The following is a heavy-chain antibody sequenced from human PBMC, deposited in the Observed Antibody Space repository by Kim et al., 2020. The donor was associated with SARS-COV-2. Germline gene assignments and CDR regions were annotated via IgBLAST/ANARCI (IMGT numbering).Heavy chain of an antibody. CDR2: IYFSGST. Sequence: SETLSLTCTVSGGSISSGGYYWSWIRQHPGKGLEWIGYIYFSGSTYYNPSLKSRVTISVDTSKNQFSLKLSSVTAADTAVYYCATHVLPNDAFDIWGQGTMVTVSS. J-gene: IGHJ3*02. D-gene: IGHD2-15*01. CDR1: GGSISSGGYY. V-gene: IGHV4-31*03. CDR3: ATHVLPNDAFDI.